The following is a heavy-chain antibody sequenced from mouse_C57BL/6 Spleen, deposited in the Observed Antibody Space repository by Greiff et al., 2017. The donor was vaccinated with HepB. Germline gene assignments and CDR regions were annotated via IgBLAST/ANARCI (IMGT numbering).Heavy chain of an antibody. CDR3: ARDGHYAMDY. CDR2: IDPSDSET. CDR1: GYTFTSYW. Sequence: QVQLQQPGAELVRPGSSVKLSCKASGYTFTSYWMHWVKQRPIQGLEWIGNIDPSDSETHYNQKFKDKATLTVDKSSSTAYMQLSGLTSEDSAVYYCARDGHYAMDYWGQGTSVTVSS. J-gene: IGHJ4*01. D-gene: IGHD2-3*01. V-gene: IGHV1-52*01.